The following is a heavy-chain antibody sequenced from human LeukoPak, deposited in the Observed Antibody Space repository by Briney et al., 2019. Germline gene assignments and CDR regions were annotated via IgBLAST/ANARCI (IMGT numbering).Heavy chain of an antibody. D-gene: IGHD3-10*01. CDR1: GYTFTNYA. CDR2: INPSSGGT. V-gene: IGHV1-2*06. J-gene: IGHJ4*02. Sequence: ASVKVSCKASGYTFTNYAINWVRQAPGQGLEWMGRINPSSGGTNYAQKFQGRVTMTRDTSINTAYLDLSSLRSDDTAVYYCARGPSGSDYWGQGTLVIVSS. CDR3: ARGPSGSDY.